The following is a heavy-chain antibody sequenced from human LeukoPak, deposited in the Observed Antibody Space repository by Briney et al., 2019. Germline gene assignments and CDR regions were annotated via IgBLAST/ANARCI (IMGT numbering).Heavy chain of an antibody. CDR2: ISNSGGST. CDR1: GFIFSNDA. Sequence: GGSLRLSCAASGFIFSNDAMHWVRQAPGKGLEWVSSISNSGGSTYYADSVKGRLTISRDNSKNTLYLQMNSLRAEDTAVYYCAKEGFDSWGQGTLVTVSS. V-gene: IGHV3-23*01. CDR3: AKEGFDS. J-gene: IGHJ4*02.